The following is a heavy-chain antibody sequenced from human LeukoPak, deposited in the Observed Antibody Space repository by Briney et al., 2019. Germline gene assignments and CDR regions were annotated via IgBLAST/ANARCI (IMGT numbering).Heavy chain of an antibody. Sequence: SETLSLTCTVSGGSISNYYWSWIRQPAGKGLEWIGRRYARGSSNYNPPVQSRVTMSVDTSKNQFSLKLRSVTAADTAVYYCARGRYCSADICTGGDSFDIWGQGTMVSVSP. D-gene: IGHD2-15*01. CDR1: GGSISNYY. CDR3: ARGRYCSADICTGGDSFDI. J-gene: IGHJ3*02. CDR2: RYARGSS. V-gene: IGHV4-4*07.